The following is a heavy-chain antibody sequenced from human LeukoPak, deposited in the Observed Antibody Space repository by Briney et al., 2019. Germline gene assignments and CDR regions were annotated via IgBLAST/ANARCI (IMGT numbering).Heavy chain of an antibody. CDR3: ARGGSCSSTSCYRYSY. CDR2: IIPIFGTA. CDR1: GGTFSSYA. D-gene: IGHD2-2*01. J-gene: IGHJ4*02. Sequence: SVKVSCKASGGTFSSYAISWVRQAPGQGLEWMGGIIPIFGTANYAQKFQGRVTITTDESTSTAYMELSSLRSEDTAVYYCARGGSCSSTSCYRYSYWGQGTLVTVPS. V-gene: IGHV1-69*05.